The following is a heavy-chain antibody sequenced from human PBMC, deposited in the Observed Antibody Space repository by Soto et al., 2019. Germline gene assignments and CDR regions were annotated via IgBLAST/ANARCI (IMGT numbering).Heavy chain of an antibody. CDR2: MNPNSGNT. Sequence: GASVKVSCKASGYTFTSYDINWVRQATGQGLEYLGWMNPNSGNTAYVQKFQGRVTMTWDTSITTAYMELSSLRSEDTAVYFCARGIKYGDYWEWFDFWGRGTLDT. J-gene: IGHJ5*01. CDR1: GYTFTSYD. D-gene: IGHD4-17*01. CDR3: ARGIKYGDYWEWFDF. V-gene: IGHV1-8*01.